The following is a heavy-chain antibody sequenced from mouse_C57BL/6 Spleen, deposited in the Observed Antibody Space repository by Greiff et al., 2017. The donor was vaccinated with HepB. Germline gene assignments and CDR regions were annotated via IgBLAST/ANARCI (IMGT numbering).Heavy chain of an antibody. CDR1: GYTFTDYY. CDR2: INPNNGGT. D-gene: IGHD4-1*01. J-gene: IGHJ2*01. Sequence: VQLQQSGPELVKPGASVKISCKASGYTFTDYYMNWVKQSHGKSLEWIGDINPNNGGTSYNQKFKGKATLTVDKSSSTAYMELRSLTSEDSAVYYCASGTFDYWGQGTTLTVSS. V-gene: IGHV1-26*01. CDR3: ASGTFDY.